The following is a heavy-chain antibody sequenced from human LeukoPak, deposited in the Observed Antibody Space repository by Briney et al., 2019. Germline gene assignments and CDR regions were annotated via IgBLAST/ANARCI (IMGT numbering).Heavy chain of an antibody. CDR3: ATLSDRNFYYSYGLDV. CDR1: GFTFSTYG. D-gene: IGHD1-14*01. J-gene: IGHJ6*02. Sequence: GGSLRLSCAASGFTFSTYGMTWVRQAPGKGLEWVAYIGRYGVTTYYADSVKGRFTISGDNAKNSLNLQMNSLRAEDTAVYYCATLSDRNFYYSYGLDVWGQGTMVTVS. V-gene: IGHV3-48*04. CDR2: IGRYGVTT.